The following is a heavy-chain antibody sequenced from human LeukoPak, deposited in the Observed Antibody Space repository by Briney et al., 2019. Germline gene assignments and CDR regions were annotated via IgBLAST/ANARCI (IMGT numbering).Heavy chain of an antibody. Sequence: GGSLRLSCAASGITFSDHYMSWIRQAPGKGLEWLSYISSGGDSIYYADSVKGRFTISKDNAKNSVSLQMNSLRAEDTAVYYCASGSYGSGFYYFYYMDVWGKGTTVTVSS. V-gene: IGHV3-11*04. CDR1: GITFSDHY. CDR3: ASGSYGSGFYYFYYMDV. J-gene: IGHJ6*03. CDR2: ISSGGDSI. D-gene: IGHD3-10*01.